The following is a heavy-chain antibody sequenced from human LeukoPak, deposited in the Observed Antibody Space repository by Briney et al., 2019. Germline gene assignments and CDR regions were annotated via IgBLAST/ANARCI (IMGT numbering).Heavy chain of an antibody. CDR2: ISGGGGST. CDR1: GFTFSSYA. D-gene: IGHD1-26*01. V-gene: IGHV3-23*01. Sequence: GGSLRLSCAASGFTFSSYAMSWVRQAPGKGLEWVSTISGGGGSTYYADSVKGRFTISRDSSKNTLYLQVNSLRAEDTAVYYCAKGGKWDVTPFDYWGQGTLVTVSS. CDR3: AKGGKWDVTPFDY. J-gene: IGHJ4*02.